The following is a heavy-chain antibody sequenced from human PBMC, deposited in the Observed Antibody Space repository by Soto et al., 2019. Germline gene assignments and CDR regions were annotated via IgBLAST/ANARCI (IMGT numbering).Heavy chain of an antibody. V-gene: IGHV3-74*01. CDR2: INGDGSFT. J-gene: IGHJ4*02. CDR1: AFTFKNHW. CDR3: ARDIYDYYDSNGFDY. Sequence: EVQLVESGGGLVQPGGSQRLSCAASAFTFKNHWMHWVRQDPGKGPVWVSRINGDGSFTSYADAVKGRFTISRDNAKNTLYLPMNSQRADDTSVYYCARDIYDYYDSNGFDYWGQGTLLNVSS. D-gene: IGHD3-22*01.